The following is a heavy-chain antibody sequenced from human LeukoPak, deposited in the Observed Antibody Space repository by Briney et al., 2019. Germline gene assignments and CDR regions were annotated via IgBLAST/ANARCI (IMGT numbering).Heavy chain of an antibody. CDR3: ARPPKSSSDAFDI. V-gene: IGHV5-51*01. D-gene: IGHD6-6*01. Sequence: GESLKISCKGSGYSFTSYWIGWLRQMPGKGLEWMGIIYPGDSDTRYSPSFQGQVTISADKSISTAYLQWSSLKASDTAMYYCARPPKSSSDAFDIWGQGTMVTVSS. J-gene: IGHJ3*02. CDR2: IYPGDSDT. CDR1: GYSFTSYW.